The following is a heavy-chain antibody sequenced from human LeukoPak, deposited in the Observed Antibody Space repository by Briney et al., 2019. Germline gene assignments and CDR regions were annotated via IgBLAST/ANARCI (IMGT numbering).Heavy chain of an antibody. CDR1: GGSISSGGYY. J-gene: IGHJ6*02. CDR2: IYYSGST. D-gene: IGHD6-13*01. V-gene: IGHV4-31*03. Sequence: KSSETLSLTCTVSGGSISSGGYYWSWIRQHPGKGLEWIGYIYYSGSTYYNPSLKSRVTISVDTSKNQFSLKLSSVTAADTAVYDCARDCSSSSGSGYGMDVWGQGTTVTVSS. CDR3: ARDCSSSSGSGYGMDV.